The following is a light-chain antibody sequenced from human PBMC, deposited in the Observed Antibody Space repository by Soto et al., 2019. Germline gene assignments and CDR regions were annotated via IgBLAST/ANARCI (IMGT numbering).Light chain of an antibody. J-gene: IGLJ3*02. CDR1: SSNIGSNY. Sequence: QSVLTQPPSASGTPGQRVTISCSGSSSNIGSNYVYWYQQLPGTAPKVLIYRNNQRPSGVPDRFSGSKSGTSASLAISGLRSEDDADYFCAGWDDSLSGWVFGGGTKLTVL. V-gene: IGLV1-47*01. CDR2: RNN. CDR3: AGWDDSLSGWV.